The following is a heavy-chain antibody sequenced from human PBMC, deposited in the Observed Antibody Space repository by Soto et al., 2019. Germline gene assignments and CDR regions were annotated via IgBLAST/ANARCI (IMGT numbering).Heavy chain of an antibody. V-gene: IGHV4-30-4*01. CDR3: AREVIVATIAADYYYGMDV. J-gene: IGHJ6*02. D-gene: IGHD5-12*01. CDR2: IYYSGST. Sequence: QVQLQESGPGLVKPSQTLSLTCTVSGGSISSGDYYWSWIRQPPGKGLEWIGYIYYSGSTYYNPSLKSRVTITVDTAKNHFSLKLSSVTAADTAVYYCAREVIVATIAADYYYGMDVWGQGTTVTVSS. CDR1: GGSISSGDYY.